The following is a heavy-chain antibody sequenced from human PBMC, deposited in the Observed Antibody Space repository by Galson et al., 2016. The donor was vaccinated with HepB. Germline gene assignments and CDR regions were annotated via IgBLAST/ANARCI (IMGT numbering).Heavy chain of an antibody. V-gene: IGHV4-39*01. Sequence: ETLSLTCSVSGASISGTEYYWGWIRQPPGRGLEWIGSIYHTESTYYNPSLESRVTISMDTSKNQLSLRLNSVAAADTGVYYCATGIVVAGKMYYYYMDVWGKGTTVTVSS. J-gene: IGHJ6*03. CDR1: GASISGTEYY. CDR3: ATGIVVAGKMYYYYMDV. CDR2: IYHTEST. D-gene: IGHD2-21*01.